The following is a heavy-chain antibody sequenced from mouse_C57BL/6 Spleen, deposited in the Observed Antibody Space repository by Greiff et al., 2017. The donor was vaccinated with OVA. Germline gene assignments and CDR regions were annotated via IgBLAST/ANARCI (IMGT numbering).Heavy chain of an antibody. D-gene: IGHD3-1*01. J-gene: IGHJ3*01. CDR2: LSNNANNHAT. V-gene: IGHV6-6*01. CDR3: RGSSWFAY. Sequence: EVKLVEPGGGLVQPGGSMKLSCAASGFTFSDAWLDWVRQSPEQGLEWVAELSNNANNHATYSAVSVTGRFTISRADTKSRVYRQMNSLRAEDAGIYYCRGSSWFAYGGQGTLVTVSA. CDR1: GFTFSDAW.